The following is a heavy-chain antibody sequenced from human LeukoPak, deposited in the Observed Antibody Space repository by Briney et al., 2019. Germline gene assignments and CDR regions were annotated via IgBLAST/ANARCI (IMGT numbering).Heavy chain of an antibody. V-gene: IGHV3-21*01. D-gene: IGHD3-22*01. Sequence: GGSLRLSCAASGFTFSSYSMNWVRQAPGKGLEWVSSISSSSSYIYYADSVKGRFTISRDNAKNSLYLQMNSLRAEDTAVYYCARDYYDSSGYYYDPFDYWGQGTLVTVSS. CDR2: ISSSSSYI. CDR1: GFTFSSYS. CDR3: ARDYYDSSGYYYDPFDY. J-gene: IGHJ4*02.